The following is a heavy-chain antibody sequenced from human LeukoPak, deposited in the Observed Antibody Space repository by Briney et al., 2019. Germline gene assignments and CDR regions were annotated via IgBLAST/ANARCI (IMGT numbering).Heavy chain of an antibody. CDR1: GFTFNNYW. V-gene: IGHV3-74*01. CDR3: ARSATGGYFDS. Sequence: GGSLRLSCAASGFTFNNYWMHWVRQAPGKGLVWVSRINGDGSSTTFADSVKGRFTISRDNAKNTLYLQMNGLRAEDTALYYCARSATGGYFDSWGQGTLVTVSS. J-gene: IGHJ4*02. D-gene: IGHD3-22*01. CDR2: INGDGSST.